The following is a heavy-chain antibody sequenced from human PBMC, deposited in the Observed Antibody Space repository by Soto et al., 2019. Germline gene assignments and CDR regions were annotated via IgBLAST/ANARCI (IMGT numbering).Heavy chain of an antibody. D-gene: IGHD4-17*01. J-gene: IGHJ4*02. CDR2: ISAYNGNT. CDR1: GYTFTSYG. V-gene: IGHV1-18*01. Sequence: QVPLVQSGAEVKKPGASVKVSCKASGYTFTSYGIRCVRHAPGQGLEWMGWISAYNGNTNYAQTLQGRVTMTTDTSTRTGYMGLGSLRSDDTAVYYCATVLTSTTFPNFDYGGQGTLVTVSS. CDR3: ATVLTSTTFPNFDY.